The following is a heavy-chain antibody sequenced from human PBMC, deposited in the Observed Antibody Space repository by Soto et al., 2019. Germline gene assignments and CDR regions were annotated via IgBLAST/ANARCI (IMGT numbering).Heavy chain of an antibody. CDR1: GFTFSDYA. CDR2: VSYDGSNK. Sequence: QVQLVESGGGVVQPGRSLRLSCAASGFTFSDYAIHWVRQAPGKGLEWVAVVSYDGSNKYYADSVKGRFSISRENSKNTLYLQMNSLRAEDTAAYYCARGLPRMTNRSWFDPWGQGTLVTVSS. J-gene: IGHJ5*02. D-gene: IGHD4-17*01. V-gene: IGHV3-30-3*01. CDR3: ARGLPRMTNRSWFDP.